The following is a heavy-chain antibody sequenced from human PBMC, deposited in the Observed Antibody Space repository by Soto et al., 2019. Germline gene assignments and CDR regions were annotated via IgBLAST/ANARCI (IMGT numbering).Heavy chain of an antibody. Sequence: SETLSLTCSVSGGSISSSSYYWGWIRQPPGKGLEWIGSIYYSGSIYYNPSLKSRVTTSVDTSKNQFSLKLSSVTAAETAVYYCARQSSGWYNWFDPWGQGTLVPVSS. V-gene: IGHV4-39*01. J-gene: IGHJ5*02. D-gene: IGHD6-19*01. CDR1: GGSISSSSYY. CDR2: IYYSGSI. CDR3: ARQSSGWYNWFDP.